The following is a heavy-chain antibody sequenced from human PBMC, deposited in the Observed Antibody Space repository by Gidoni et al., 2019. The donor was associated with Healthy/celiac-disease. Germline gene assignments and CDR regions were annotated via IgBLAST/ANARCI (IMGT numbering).Heavy chain of an antibody. J-gene: IGHJ4*02. V-gene: IGHV3-21*01. CDR3: AREANEWELPVDY. D-gene: IGHD1-26*01. CDR1: GFTFSSYS. CDR2: ISSSSSYI. Sequence: EVQLVESGGGLVTPGGSLRLSCAASGFTFSSYSMNWVRQAPGKGLEWVSSISSSSSYIYYADSVKGRFTISRDNAKNSLYLQMNSLRAEDTAVYYCAREANEWELPVDYWGQGTLVTVSS.